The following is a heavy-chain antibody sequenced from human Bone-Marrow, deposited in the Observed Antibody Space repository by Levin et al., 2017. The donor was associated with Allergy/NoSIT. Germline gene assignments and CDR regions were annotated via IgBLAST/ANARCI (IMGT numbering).Heavy chain of an antibody. CDR2: IYHSGST. Sequence: SETLSLTCSVSGVYISSYYWSWIRQPPGKGLEWIAYIYHSGSTNYNPSLKSRVTISVDRSKKQFSLKLNSVTAADTAVYYCAGGVGPTRFQHWGQGTLVTVSS. CDR3: AGGVGPTRFQH. D-gene: IGHD3-16*01. J-gene: IGHJ1*01. CDR1: GVYISSYY. V-gene: IGHV4-59*01.